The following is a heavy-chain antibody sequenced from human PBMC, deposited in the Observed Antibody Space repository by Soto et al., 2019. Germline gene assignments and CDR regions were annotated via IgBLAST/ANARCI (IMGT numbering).Heavy chain of an antibody. CDR1: GFTFSDYY. D-gene: IGHD3-3*01. CDR2: ISSSGSTI. Sequence: PGGSLRLSCAASGFTFSDYYMSWIRQAPGKGLEWVSYISSSGSTIYYADSVKGRFTISRDNAKNSLYLQMNSLRAEDTAVYYCARSDYDFWSGYYTGRRPPYGMDVWGQGTTVTAP. CDR3: ARSDYDFWSGYYTGRRPPYGMDV. J-gene: IGHJ6*02. V-gene: IGHV3-11*01.